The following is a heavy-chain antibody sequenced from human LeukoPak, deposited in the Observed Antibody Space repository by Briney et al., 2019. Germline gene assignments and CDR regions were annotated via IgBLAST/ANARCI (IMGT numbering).Heavy chain of an antibody. J-gene: IGHJ3*02. Sequence: SETLSLTCTVSGGSVRSYHWSCIRQSPGEGLEWIAYIPKSGGTMYNPSLQSRVTISVDTSKNQFALKLRSVPAADTAVYYCVRDWEGFNFDIWGQGTMVTVSS. CDR3: VRDWEGFNFDI. CDR2: IPKSGGT. V-gene: IGHV4-59*02. CDR1: GGSVRSYH. D-gene: IGHD1-26*01.